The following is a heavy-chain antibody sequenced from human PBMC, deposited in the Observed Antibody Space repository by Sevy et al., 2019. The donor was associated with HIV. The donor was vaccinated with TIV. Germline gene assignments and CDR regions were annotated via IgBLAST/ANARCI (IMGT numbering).Heavy chain of an antibody. V-gene: IGHV3-73*01. CDR2: IRSKANSYAT. CDR3: TRGSSPPNY. J-gene: IGHJ4*02. CDR1: GFTFSGSA. Sequence: GGSLRLSCAASGFTFSGSAMHWVRQASGKGLEWVGRIRSKANSYATAHAASVKGRFTISRDDSKNTAYLQMNSLKTEDTAVYYCTRGSSPPNYWGQGTLVTVSS. D-gene: IGHD6-13*01.